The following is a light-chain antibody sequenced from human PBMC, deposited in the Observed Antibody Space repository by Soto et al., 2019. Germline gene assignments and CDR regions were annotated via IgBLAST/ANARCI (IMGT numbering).Light chain of an antibody. CDR1: SFNIGFNY. CDR2: SND. CDR3: AAWDERLSGGV. J-gene: IGLJ1*01. V-gene: IGLV1-47*02. Sequence: QSVLTQPPSASGTPGQTVTISCSGSSFNIGFNYVYWYQQLPGVAPKLLIHSNDERPSGVPDRFSGSKSGTSASLAISGLRPEDEADYYCAAWDERLSGGVFGTGTKVTXL.